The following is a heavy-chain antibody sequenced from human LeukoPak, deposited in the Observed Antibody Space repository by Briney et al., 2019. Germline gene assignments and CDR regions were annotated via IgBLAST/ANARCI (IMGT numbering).Heavy chain of an antibody. CDR3: AKDISMVVAGRDAFDI. D-gene: IGHD2-15*01. J-gene: IGHJ3*02. V-gene: IGHV3-23*01. CDR1: GFIFSTFA. Sequence: PGGSLRLSCAASGFIFSTFAMSWVRQAPGKGLEWVSGISGSGGSTHYADSVKGRFTISRDNSKNMLYLQMNSLRVGDTAVYYCAKDISMVVAGRDAFDIWGQGTMVTVSS. CDR2: ISGSGGST.